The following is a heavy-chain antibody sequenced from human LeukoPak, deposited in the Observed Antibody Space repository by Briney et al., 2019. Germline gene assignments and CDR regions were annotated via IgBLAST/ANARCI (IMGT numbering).Heavy chain of an antibody. CDR2: MNPNSGNI. CDR3: ARAGDTAMDTVYYYYYMDV. V-gene: IGHV1-8*01. CDR1: GYTFTSYD. J-gene: IGHJ6*03. Sequence: ASVKLSCKASGYTFTSYDINWVRQATGQGLEWMGWMNPNSGNIGYAQKFQGRVTMTRNTSISTAYMELSSLRSGDTAVYYCARAGDTAMDTVYYYYYMDVWGKGTTVTVSS. D-gene: IGHD5-18*01.